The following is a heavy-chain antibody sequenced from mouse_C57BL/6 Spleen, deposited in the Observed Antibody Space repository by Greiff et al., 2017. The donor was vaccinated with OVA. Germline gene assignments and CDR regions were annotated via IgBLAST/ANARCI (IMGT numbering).Heavy chain of an antibody. D-gene: IGHD2-1*01. CDR3: ARRYGNYFWFAY. J-gene: IGHJ3*01. CDR2: IYPGDGDT. V-gene: IGHV1-80*01. CDR1: GYAFSSYW. Sequence: VKLVESGAELVKPGASVKISCKASGYAFSSYWMNWVKQRPGKGLEWIGQIYPGDGDTNYNGKFKGKATLTADKSSSTAYMQLSSLTSEDSAVYFCARRYGNYFWFAYWGQGTLVTVSA.